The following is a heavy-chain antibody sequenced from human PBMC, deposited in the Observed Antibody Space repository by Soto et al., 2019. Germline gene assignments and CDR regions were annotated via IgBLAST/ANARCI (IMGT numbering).Heavy chain of an antibody. CDR1: GYTFTSYG. V-gene: IGHV1-18*03. CDR2: ISAYNGNT. Sequence: GASVKVSCKASGYTFTSYGISWVRQAPGQGLEWMGWISAYNGNTNYAQKLQGRVTMTTDTSTSTAYMELRSLRFDDMAVYYCVRFFCSGGSCYPPYYYYYYMDVWGKGTTVTVSS. D-gene: IGHD2-15*01. J-gene: IGHJ6*03. CDR3: VRFFCSGGSCYPPYYYYYYMDV.